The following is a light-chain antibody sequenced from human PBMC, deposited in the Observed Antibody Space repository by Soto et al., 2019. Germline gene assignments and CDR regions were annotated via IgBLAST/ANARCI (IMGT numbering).Light chain of an antibody. J-gene: IGKJ3*01. CDR3: QQYDTLRVT. Sequence: DFQMTQSPSSLSASVGDRVTITCQASQDISNYLNWYQQKPGKAPKLLIYDASNLETGVPSRFSGSGSGTDFTFTISSLQPEDIATYYCQQYDTLRVTFGPGTKVDIK. CDR1: QDISNY. V-gene: IGKV1-33*01. CDR2: DAS.